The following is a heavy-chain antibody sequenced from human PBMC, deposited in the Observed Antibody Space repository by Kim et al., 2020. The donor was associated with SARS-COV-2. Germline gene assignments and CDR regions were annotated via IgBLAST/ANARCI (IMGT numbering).Heavy chain of an antibody. D-gene: IGHD1-26*01. CDR3: AKDSIVGATFGY. Sequence: YSAGSVKGRFTISRDNSKNTLYLQMNSLRAEDTTVYYCAKDSIVGATFGYWGQGTLVTVSS. V-gene: IGHV3-23*01. J-gene: IGHJ4*02.